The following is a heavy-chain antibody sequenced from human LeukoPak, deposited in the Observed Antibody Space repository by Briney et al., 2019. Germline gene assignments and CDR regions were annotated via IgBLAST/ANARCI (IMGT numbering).Heavy chain of an antibody. CDR3: ARLWRAAIDY. CDR1: GNSISSSSYY. J-gene: IGHJ4*02. CDR2: IYYSGST. D-gene: IGHD1-1*01. Sequence: SGTLSLTCTVSGNSISSSSYYWGWIRQPPGKGLEWIGSIYYSGSTYYNPSLKSRVTISADTSKNQFSLKLSSVTAADTAVYYCARLWRAAIDYGGQGTLVTVSS. V-gene: IGHV4-39*01.